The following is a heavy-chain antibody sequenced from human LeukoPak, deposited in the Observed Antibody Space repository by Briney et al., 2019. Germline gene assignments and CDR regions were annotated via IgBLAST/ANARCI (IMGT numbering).Heavy chain of an antibody. D-gene: IGHD3-3*01. V-gene: IGHV4-4*07. Sequence: SETLSLTCTVSGGSISTNYWSWIRQPAGKGLEWIGRISSSGSTNYNPSLKSRVTMSVDTSKNQFSLKLSSVTAADTAVYYCARDRSGYYDFWSGFDYWGQGTLVTVSS. J-gene: IGHJ4*02. CDR2: ISSSGST. CDR1: GGSISTNY. CDR3: ARDRSGYYDFWSGFDY.